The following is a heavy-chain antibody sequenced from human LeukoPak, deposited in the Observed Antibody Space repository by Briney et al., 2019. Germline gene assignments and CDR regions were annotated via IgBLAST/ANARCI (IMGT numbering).Heavy chain of an antibody. CDR1: GGTFSSYA. Sequence: ASVTVSCTASGGTFSSYAISWVRQAPGQGLEWMGGIIPILGTANYAQKFQGRVTITADESTSTAYMELSSLRSEDTAVYYCARDLSAGDSSGYYYYYYGMDVWGQGTTVTVSS. D-gene: IGHD3-22*01. CDR3: ARDLSAGDSSGYYYYYYGMDV. V-gene: IGHV1-69*13. J-gene: IGHJ6*02. CDR2: IIPILGTA.